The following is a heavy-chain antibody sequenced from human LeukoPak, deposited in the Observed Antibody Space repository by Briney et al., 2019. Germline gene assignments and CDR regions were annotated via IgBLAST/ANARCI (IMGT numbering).Heavy chain of an antibody. CDR1: GGSISSGDYY. V-gene: IGHV4-30-4*08. J-gene: IGHJ6*03. Sequence: PSETLSLTCTVSGGSISSGDYYWSWIRQPPGKGLEWIGYIYYSGSTYYNPSLKSRVTISVDTSKNHFSLKLSSVTAADTAVYYCARVAYYYYYYYMDVWGKGTTVTVSS. CDR3: ARVAYYYYYYYMDV. CDR2: IYYSGST.